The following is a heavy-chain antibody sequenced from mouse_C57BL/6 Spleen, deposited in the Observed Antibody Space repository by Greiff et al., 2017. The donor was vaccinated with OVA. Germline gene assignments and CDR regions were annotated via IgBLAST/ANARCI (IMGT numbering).Heavy chain of an antibody. CDR1: GYTFTSYW. CDR3: ARSAVGEGWFAY. V-gene: IGHV1-53*01. J-gene: IGHJ3*01. Sequence: QVQLQQSGTELVKPGASVKLSCKASGYTFTSYWMHWVKQRPGQGLEWIGNINPSNGGTNYNEKFKSKATLTVDKSSSTAYMQLSSLTSEDSAVYYCARSAVGEGWFAYWGQGTLVTVSA. CDR2: INPSNGGT. D-gene: IGHD1-1*02.